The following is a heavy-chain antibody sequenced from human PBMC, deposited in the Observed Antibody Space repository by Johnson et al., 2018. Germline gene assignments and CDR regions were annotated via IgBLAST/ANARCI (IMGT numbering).Heavy chain of an antibody. Sequence: VQLQESGGGLVQXGGSLRLXCAASGFTFSSYLMHWVRQAPGKGLLWVSRIHTDGSTSYADSVKGRFTISRDNANNTLYLQMSRLRGEDTAVYYCAREGGGYPVDVWGKGTTVTVSS. V-gene: IGHV3-74*01. D-gene: IGHD1-1*01. CDR3: AREGGGYPVDV. CDR1: GFTFSSYL. J-gene: IGHJ6*04. CDR2: IHTDGST.